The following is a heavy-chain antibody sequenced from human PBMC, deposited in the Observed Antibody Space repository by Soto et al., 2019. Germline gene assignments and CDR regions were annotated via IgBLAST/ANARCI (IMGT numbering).Heavy chain of an antibody. Sequence: LRLSCAASGFTFDDYAMHWVRQAPGKGLEWVSGISWNSGSIGYADSVKGRFTISRDNAKNSLYLQMNSLRAEDTALYYCAKAPYYDFWSGYSPGQGYFDYWGQGTLVTVSS. D-gene: IGHD3-3*01. J-gene: IGHJ4*02. CDR3: AKAPYYDFWSGYSPGQGYFDY. CDR2: ISWNSGSI. CDR1: GFTFDDYA. V-gene: IGHV3-9*01.